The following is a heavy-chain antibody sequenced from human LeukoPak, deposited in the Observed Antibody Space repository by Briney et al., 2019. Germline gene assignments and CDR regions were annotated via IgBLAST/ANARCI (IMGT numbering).Heavy chain of an antibody. CDR3: ARAVREGAIAPDFDY. D-gene: IGHD3-16*02. CDR1: GGSFSGYY. CDR2: INHSGST. V-gene: IGHV4-34*01. J-gene: IGHJ4*02. Sequence: SETLSLTCAVYGGSFSGYYWSWIRQPPGKGLEWIGEINHSGSTNYNPSLKSRVTISVDTSKNQFSLKLSSVTAADTAVYYCARAVREGAIAPDFDYWGQGTLVTVSS.